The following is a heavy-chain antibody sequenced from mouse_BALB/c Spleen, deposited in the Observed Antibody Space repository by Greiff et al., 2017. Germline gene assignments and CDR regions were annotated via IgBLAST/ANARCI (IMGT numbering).Heavy chain of an antibody. D-gene: IGHD2-1*01. CDR2: IWAGGST. J-gene: IGHJ4*01. Sequence: VHLVESGPGLVAPSQSLSITCTVSGFSLTSYGVHWVRQPPGKGLEWLGVIWAGGSTNYNSALMSRLSISKDNSKSQVFLKMNSLQTDDTAMYYCASLYYGNYNAMDYWGQGTSVTVSS. CDR3: ASLYYGNYNAMDY. CDR1: GFSLTSYG. V-gene: IGHV2-9*02.